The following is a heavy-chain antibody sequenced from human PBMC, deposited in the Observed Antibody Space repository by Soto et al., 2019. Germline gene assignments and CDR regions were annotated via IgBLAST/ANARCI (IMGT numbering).Heavy chain of an antibody. CDR3: ARGSSGWQAQFDT. Sequence: GGSLRLSCAASGFTFSSYEMNWVRQAPGKGLEWVSYISSSGSTIYYADSVKGRFTISRDNAKNSLYLQMNSLRAEDTAVYYCARGSSGWQAQFDTWGQGTMVTVSS. CDR2: ISSSGSTI. V-gene: IGHV3-48*03. D-gene: IGHD6-19*01. CDR1: GFTFSSYE. J-gene: IGHJ3*02.